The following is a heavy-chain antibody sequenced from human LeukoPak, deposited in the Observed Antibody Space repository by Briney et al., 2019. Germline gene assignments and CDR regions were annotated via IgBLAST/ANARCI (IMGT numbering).Heavy chain of an antibody. CDR3: ARDDDQGYFAGVFPLDR. J-gene: IGHJ5*02. CDR1: GFTHKRYE. Sequence: PGGPLRLPCAASGFTHKRYEINGVRQATGKGLEWVSHITCTGSNRYYGDSEKGGFTISRDNAKNSLYLHMNSLRAEDTGIYYCARDDDQGYFAGVFPLDRWGQGTLVTVSS. CDR2: ITCTGSNR. V-gene: IGHV3-48*03. D-gene: IGHD3-9*01.